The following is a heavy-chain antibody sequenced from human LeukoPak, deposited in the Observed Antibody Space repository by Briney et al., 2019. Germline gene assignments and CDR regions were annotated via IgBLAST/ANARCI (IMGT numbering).Heavy chain of an antibody. Sequence: GGSLRLSCAASGFTFRSYEMNWVRHAPGRGLEWVSHISGGGESSVYPDAVKGRFTISRDNAKNSLYLQMNSLRVEDTGVYYCARRSGRRYEYWGQGVLVTVSP. D-gene: IGHD5-24*01. J-gene: IGHJ4*02. V-gene: IGHV3-48*03. CDR3: ARRSGRRYEY. CDR1: GFTFRSYE. CDR2: ISGGGESS.